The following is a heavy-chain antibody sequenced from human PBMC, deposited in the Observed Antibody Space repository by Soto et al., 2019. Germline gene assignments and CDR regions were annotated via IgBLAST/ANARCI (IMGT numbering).Heavy chain of an antibody. D-gene: IGHD2-21*01. V-gene: IGHV4-59*01. Sequence: PSETLSLTCTVSGASISSYYWSWIRQPPGKGLEWIGYMYFNESPKYNPSLKSRVTMSVDTSKNQFSLKLSSVTAADTAVYYCASLWNFFDFWGQGALVTVS. J-gene: IGHJ4*02. CDR2: MYFNESP. CDR3: ASLWNFFDF. CDR1: GASISSYY.